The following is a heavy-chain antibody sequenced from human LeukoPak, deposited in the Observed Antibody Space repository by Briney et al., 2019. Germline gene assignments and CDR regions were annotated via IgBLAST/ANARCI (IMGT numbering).Heavy chain of an antibody. Sequence: ASVKVSCKASGYTLTDYYMHWVRQAPGQGLEWMGWINPNSGGTNYAQKFQGRVTMTRDTSISTAYMELSRLRSDDTAVYYCVLWFGEGSVAFDIWGQGTMVTVSS. J-gene: IGHJ3*02. D-gene: IGHD3-10*01. CDR1: GYTLTDYY. CDR2: INPNSGGT. V-gene: IGHV1-2*02. CDR3: VLWFGEGSVAFDI.